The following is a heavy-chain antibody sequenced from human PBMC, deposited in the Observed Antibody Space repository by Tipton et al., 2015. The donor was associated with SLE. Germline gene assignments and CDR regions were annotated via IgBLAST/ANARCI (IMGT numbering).Heavy chain of an antibody. D-gene: IGHD5-12*01. J-gene: IGHJ5*02. Sequence: LRLSCTVSGGSISSYYWSWIRQPPGKGLEWIGYIYYSGSTNYNPSLKSRVTISVDKSKNQFSLKLSSVTAADTAVYYCVRLWDSGYADNWLTPGAREPWSPSPQ. CDR1: GGSISSYY. CDR2: IYYSGST. V-gene: IGHV4-59*12. CDR3: VRLWDSGYADNWLTP.